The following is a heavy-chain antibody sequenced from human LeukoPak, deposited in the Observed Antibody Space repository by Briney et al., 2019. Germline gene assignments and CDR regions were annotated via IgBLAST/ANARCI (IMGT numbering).Heavy chain of an antibody. V-gene: IGHV1-18*01. J-gene: IGHJ6*03. CDR3: ATLNYDFWSGYYSYYYMDV. Sequence: ASVKVSCKASGYTFTSYGIRWVRPAPGQGLEWMGWISAYNGNTNYAQKLQGRVTITTDESTSTAYMELSSLRSEDTAVYYCATLNYDFWSGYYSYYYMDVWGKGTTVTVSS. CDR2: ISAYNGNT. D-gene: IGHD3-3*01. CDR1: GYTFTSYG.